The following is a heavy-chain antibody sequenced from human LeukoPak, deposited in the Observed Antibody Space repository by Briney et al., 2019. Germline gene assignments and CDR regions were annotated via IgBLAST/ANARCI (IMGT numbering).Heavy chain of an antibody. Sequence: PSHTVSLTCTVSGGSISSGSYYWSWIRQPAGKGLEWIGRVYTTGSTNYNPSLKSRVTISVDTSKNQFSLKLSSVTAADTAVYYCARHTYCSGGSCYPHYNWFDPWGQGTLVTVSS. V-gene: IGHV4-61*02. CDR3: ARHTYCSGGSCYPHYNWFDP. CDR2: VYTTGST. CDR1: GGSISSGSYY. J-gene: IGHJ5*02. D-gene: IGHD2-15*01.